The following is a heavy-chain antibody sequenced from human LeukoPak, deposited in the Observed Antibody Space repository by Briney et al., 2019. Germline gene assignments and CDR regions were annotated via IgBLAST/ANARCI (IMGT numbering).Heavy chain of an antibody. CDR3: TKSRDGYNGGSFDY. D-gene: IGHD5-24*01. V-gene: IGHV3-49*04. CDR1: GFTFGDYP. Sequence: GRSLRLSCTASGFTFGDYPMSWVRQAQGKGSEWVGFIRSKTYGGTKEYAASMKGRFTISRDDSNSIAYLQINSLKNEDTAVYYCTKSRDGYNGGSFDYWGQGTLVTVSS. CDR2: IRSKTYGGTK. J-gene: IGHJ4*02.